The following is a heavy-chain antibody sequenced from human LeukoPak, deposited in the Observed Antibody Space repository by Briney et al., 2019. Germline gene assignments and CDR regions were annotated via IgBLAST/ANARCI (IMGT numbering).Heavy chain of an antibody. CDR3: ARALRYCSGGNCYSGGLGYMDV. D-gene: IGHD2-15*01. V-gene: IGHV3-21*04. J-gene: IGHJ6*03. Sequence: GGSLRLSCAASGFTFSSYSMSWVRQAPGKGLEWVASISGSSSYIYYADLVKGRFTISRYNTKNSLYLQMNSLRAEDTAVYYCARALRYCSGGNCYSGGLGYMDVWGKGTTVTISS. CDR2: ISGSSSYI. CDR1: GFTFSSYS.